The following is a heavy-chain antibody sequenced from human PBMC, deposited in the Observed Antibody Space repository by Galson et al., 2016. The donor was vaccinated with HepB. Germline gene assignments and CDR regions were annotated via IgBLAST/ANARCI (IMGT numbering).Heavy chain of an antibody. D-gene: IGHD2/OR15-2a*01. J-gene: IGHJ5*02. V-gene: IGHV6-1*01. CDR1: GDSVSSNSAA. Sequence: CAISGDSVSSNSAAWTWIRQSPLRGLEWQGRTYYRSKWYNDYAVSLKSRISIHPDTSKNQFSLQLNSVTPEDTAVYYCARVRCSTFRCQNWFDPWGQGTLVTVSS. CDR2: TYYRSKWYN. CDR3: ARVRCSTFRCQNWFDP.